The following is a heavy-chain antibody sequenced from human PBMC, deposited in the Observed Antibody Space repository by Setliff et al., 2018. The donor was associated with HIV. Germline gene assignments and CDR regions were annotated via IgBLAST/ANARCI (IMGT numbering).Heavy chain of an antibody. CDR2: VSHTGST. CDR3: AREGTYSGTYWVRRVASFDI. V-gene: IGHV4-34*01. Sequence: SETLSLTCAVYGGSLSGYYWRWIRQPPGKGLEWIGDVSHTGSTNYNPFLKGRITISADTPKNQFSLKLSSVTAADTAVYYCAREGTYSGTYWVRRVASFDIWGQGTRVTVSS. CDR1: GGSLSGYY. J-gene: IGHJ3*02. D-gene: IGHD1-26*01.